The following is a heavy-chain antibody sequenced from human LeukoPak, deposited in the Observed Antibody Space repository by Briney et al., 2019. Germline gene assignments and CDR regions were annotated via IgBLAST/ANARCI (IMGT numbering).Heavy chain of an antibody. CDR3: ARSQYYYDSSGPFDP. V-gene: IGHV3-21*01. D-gene: IGHD3-22*01. CDR1: GFTFSSYS. Sequence: GGSLRLSCAASGFTFSSYSMNWVRQAPGKGLEWVSSISSSSSYMYYADSVKGRFTISRDNAKNSLYLQMNSLRAEDTAVYYCARSQYYYDSSGPFDPWGQGTLVTVSS. J-gene: IGHJ5*02. CDR2: ISSSSSYM.